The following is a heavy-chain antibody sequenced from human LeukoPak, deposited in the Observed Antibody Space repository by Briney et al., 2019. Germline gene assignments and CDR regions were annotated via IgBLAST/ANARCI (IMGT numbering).Heavy chain of an antibody. V-gene: IGHV3-48*03. CDR3: ARLGYGNFDP. Sequence: GGSLRLSCAASGFTFSSYEMNWVRQAPGKGLEWVSYISSSGSTIYYADSVKGRFTISRDNAKDSLYLQMNSLRAEDTAVYYCARLGYGNFDPWGQGTLVTVSS. J-gene: IGHJ5*02. CDR2: ISSSGSTI. D-gene: IGHD5-12*01. CDR1: GFTFSSYE.